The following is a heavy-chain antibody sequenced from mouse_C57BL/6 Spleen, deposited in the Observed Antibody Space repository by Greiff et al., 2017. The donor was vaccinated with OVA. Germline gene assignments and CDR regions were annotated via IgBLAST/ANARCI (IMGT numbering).Heavy chain of an antibody. D-gene: IGHD2-3*01. J-gene: IGHJ2*01. CDR1: GYTFTDYY. CDR2: IFPGSGST. CDR3: AREGRWLLPLDY. V-gene: IGHV1-75*01. Sequence: VQLQQSGPELVKPGASVKISCKASGYTFTDYYINWVKQRPGQGLEWIGWIFPGSGSTYYNEKFKGKATLTVDKSSSTAYMLISSLTSEDSAVYFCAREGRWLLPLDYWGQGTTLTVSS.